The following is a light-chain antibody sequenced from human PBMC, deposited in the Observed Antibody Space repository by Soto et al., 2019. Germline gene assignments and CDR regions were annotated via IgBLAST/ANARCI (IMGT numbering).Light chain of an antibody. CDR1: QDISNY. CDR3: QQYDNSPLVT. Sequence: DIQMTQSPSSLSASVGDRVTITCQASQDISNYLNWYQQKPGKAPTLLIYDASNLETGVPSRFSGSGSGTDFTFPISSLQPEDIATDYYQQYDNSPLVTFGQGTRLEIK. CDR2: DAS. J-gene: IGKJ5*01. V-gene: IGKV1-33*01.